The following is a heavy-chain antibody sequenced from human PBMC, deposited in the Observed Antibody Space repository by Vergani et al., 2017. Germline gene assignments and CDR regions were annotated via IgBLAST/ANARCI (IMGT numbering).Heavy chain of an antibody. CDR3: ARDWGPWDIVVVGNY. J-gene: IGHJ4*02. CDR2: IKNIGDST. CDR1: GFTFSSHA. V-gene: IGHV3-23*01. D-gene: IGHD2-2*01. Sequence: EVQLLQSEGAVVQPGGSLRLSCVASGFTFSSHAMSWVRQGHGQGLEWVSSIKNIGDSTHYADSVKGRFTISRDNSKNTLYLQMNSLIAEDTAVYYCARDWGPWDIVVVGNYWGQGTLVTVSS.